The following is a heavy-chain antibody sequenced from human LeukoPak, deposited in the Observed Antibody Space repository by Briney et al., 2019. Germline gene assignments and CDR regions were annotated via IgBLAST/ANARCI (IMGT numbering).Heavy chain of an antibody. J-gene: IGHJ6*02. D-gene: IGHD2-8*02. V-gene: IGHV3-30*04. CDR2: ISYDESTK. CDR1: GFIFNNYV. CDR3: VRSTGLYYYGADV. Sequence: PGGSLRLSCAASGFIFNNYVMYWVRQAPGKGLEWVAAISYDESTKNYADSVEGRFTVSRDTSKNTLYLQMNSLRTEDAAVYYCVRSTGLYYYGADVWGQGTTVTVSS.